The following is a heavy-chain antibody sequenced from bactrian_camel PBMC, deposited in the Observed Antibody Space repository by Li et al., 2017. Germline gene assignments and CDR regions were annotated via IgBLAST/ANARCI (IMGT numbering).Heavy chain of an antibody. CDR1: GYTISGRC. V-gene: IGHV3S40*01. CDR2: MYTSGGST. Sequence: VQLVESGGGSVQAGGSLRLSCAASGYTISGRCMGWFRQAPGKEHEGVAAMYTSGGSTYYADFVRGRFTISHDNAKNTVYLQMINLKPEDNGMYYCAAVPRGKSCGTWYPPPNYWGQGRGTQVTVS. J-gene: IGHJ4*01. D-gene: IGHD6*01.